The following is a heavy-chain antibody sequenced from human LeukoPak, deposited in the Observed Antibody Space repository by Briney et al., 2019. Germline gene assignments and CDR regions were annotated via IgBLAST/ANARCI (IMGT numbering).Heavy chain of an antibody. CDR3: AKELNSGSPTAGFDP. Sequence: GGSLRLSCAASGFTFSTYEMNWVRQAPGKGLEWVSAISGSGGSTYYADSVKGRFTISRDNSKNTLYLQMNSLRAEDTAVYYCAKELNSGSPTAGFDPWGQGTLVTVSS. CDR2: ISGSGGST. CDR1: GFTFSTYE. J-gene: IGHJ5*02. D-gene: IGHD3-10*01. V-gene: IGHV3-23*01.